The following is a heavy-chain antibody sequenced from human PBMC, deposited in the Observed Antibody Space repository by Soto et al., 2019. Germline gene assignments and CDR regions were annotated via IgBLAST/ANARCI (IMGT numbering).Heavy chain of an antibody. CDR2: IIPIFGTA. D-gene: IGHD3-3*01. CDR3: TMGVEIRGDYYHYGMDV. J-gene: IGHJ6*02. CDR1: GGTFSSYA. Sequence: QVQLVQSGAEVKKPGSSVKVSCKASGGTFSSYAISWVRQAPGQGLEWMGGIIPIFGTANYAQKFQGRVTITADESTSTAYMELSSLRSEDTAVYYCTMGVEIRGDYYHYGMDVWGQGTTVTVSS. V-gene: IGHV1-69*12.